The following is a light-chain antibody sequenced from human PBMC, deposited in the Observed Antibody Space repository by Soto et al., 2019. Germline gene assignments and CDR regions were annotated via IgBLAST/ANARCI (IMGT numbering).Light chain of an antibody. V-gene: IGKV3-15*01. Sequence: GERATLSCRASQSVSSNLAWYQQKPGQAPRLLIYGASTRATGIPARFSGSGSGTEFTLTISSLQSEDFAVYYCQQYNNWPPLTFGGGTQGGYQ. CDR1: QSVSSN. J-gene: IGKJ4*01. CDR3: QQYNNWPPLT. CDR2: GAS.